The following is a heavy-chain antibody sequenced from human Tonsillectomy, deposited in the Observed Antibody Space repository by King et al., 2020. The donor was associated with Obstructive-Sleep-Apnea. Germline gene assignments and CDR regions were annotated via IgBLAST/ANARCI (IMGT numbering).Heavy chain of an antibody. CDR3: AGGIAAAGDY. CDR1: GFTFSNYA. V-gene: IGHV3-23*04. Sequence: VQLVESGGGLVQPGGSLRVSCAASGFTFSNYAMIWVRQAPGKGLEWVSGIGSSAGSTYSTYYADSVKGRFTISRDNSKNTLYLQMNSLRAEETAIYYCAGGIAAAGDYGGQGTLVTLSS. CDR2: IGSSAGSTYST. J-gene: IGHJ4*02. D-gene: IGHD6-13*01.